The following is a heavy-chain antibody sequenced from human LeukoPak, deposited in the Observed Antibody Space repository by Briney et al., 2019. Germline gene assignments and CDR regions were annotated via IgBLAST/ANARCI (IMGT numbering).Heavy chain of an antibody. D-gene: IGHD3-10*01. V-gene: IGHV1-8*01. Sequence: ASVKVSCKASGYTFTSYDINWVRQATGQGLEWMGWMNPNSGNTGYAQKFQGRVTMTRNTSISTAHMELRSLRSEDTAVYYCAGAYYYGSGRIEFDYWGQGTLVTVSS. CDR3: AGAYYYGSGRIEFDY. CDR1: GYTFTSYD. CDR2: MNPNSGNT. J-gene: IGHJ4*02.